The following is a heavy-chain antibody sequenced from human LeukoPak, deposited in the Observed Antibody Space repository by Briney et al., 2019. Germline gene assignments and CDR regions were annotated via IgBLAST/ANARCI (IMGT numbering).Heavy chain of an antibody. CDR1: GFTFSSYG. V-gene: IGHV3-30*02. CDR2: IRYDGSNK. Sequence: GGSLRLSCAASGFTFSSYGIHWVRQAPGKGLEWVAFIRYDGSNKYYADSVKGRFTISRDNSKNTLYLHMNSLRAEDTAVYYCAKDGRQRKTYYYASGSANAFDIWGQGTMVSVSS. D-gene: IGHD3-10*01. J-gene: IGHJ3*02. CDR3: AKDGRQRKTYYYASGSANAFDI.